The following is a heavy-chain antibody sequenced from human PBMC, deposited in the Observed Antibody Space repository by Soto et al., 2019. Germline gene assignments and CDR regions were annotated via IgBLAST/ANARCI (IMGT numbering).Heavy chain of an antibody. CDR3: ATWFRTQIGFDY. D-gene: IGHD3-10*01. CDR2: FDPEDGET. Sequence: ASVKVSCKVSGYTLTELSMHWVRQAPGKGLEWMGGFDPEDGETIYAQKFQGRVTMTEDTSTDTAYMELSSLRSEDTAVYYCATWFRTQIGFDYWGQGTLVTVSS. V-gene: IGHV1-24*01. CDR1: GYTLTELS. J-gene: IGHJ4*02.